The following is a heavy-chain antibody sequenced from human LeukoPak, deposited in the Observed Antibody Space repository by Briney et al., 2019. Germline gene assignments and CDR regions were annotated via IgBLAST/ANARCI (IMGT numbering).Heavy chain of an antibody. V-gene: IGHV1-69*13. D-gene: IGHD3-10*01. CDR2: IIPIFGTA. CDR1: GGTFSSYA. CDR3: ARASVWFGELLNWFDP. J-gene: IGHJ5*02. Sequence: GASVKVSCKASGGTFSSYAISWVRQAPGQGLEWMGGIIPIFGTANYAQKFQGRVTITADESTSTAYMELSSLRSEDTAVYYCARASVWFGELLNWFDPWGQGTLVTVSS.